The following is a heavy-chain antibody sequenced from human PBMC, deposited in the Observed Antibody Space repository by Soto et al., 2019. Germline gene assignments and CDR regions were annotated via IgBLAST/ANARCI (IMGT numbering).Heavy chain of an antibody. CDR2: IKQDGSEK. Sequence: EVQLVESGGGLVQPGGSLRLSCAAFGFTFSNYWMTWVRQAPGKGLEWVANIKQDGSEKSYVDSVKGRFTISRDNAKSSLCLQMNSLRAEDTAVYYCATDIVVVVATFDAFDIWGQGTMVTVSS. CDR3: ATDIVVVVATFDAFDI. D-gene: IGHD2-15*01. CDR1: GFTFSNYW. V-gene: IGHV3-7*04. J-gene: IGHJ3*02.